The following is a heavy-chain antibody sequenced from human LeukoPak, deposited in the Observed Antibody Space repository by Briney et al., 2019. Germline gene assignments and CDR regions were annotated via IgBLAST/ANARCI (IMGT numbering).Heavy chain of an antibody. D-gene: IGHD6-19*01. CDR2: INPNAGST. CDR3: TRSLTAVSHYFDY. V-gene: IGHV1-46*01. Sequence: ASVKVSCKASGYTFTSYYIHWVRQAPGQGLEWMGIINPNAGSTTYAQGFQGRVTLSRDTSTSTVYMELSSLRSGDTAVYYCTRSLTAVSHYFDYWGQGTLVTVSP. CDR1: GYTFTSYY. J-gene: IGHJ4*02.